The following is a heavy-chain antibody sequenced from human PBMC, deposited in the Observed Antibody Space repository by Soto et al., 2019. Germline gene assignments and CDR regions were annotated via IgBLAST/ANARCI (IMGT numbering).Heavy chain of an antibody. J-gene: IGHJ6*02. D-gene: IGHD2-2*03. Sequence: TLSLTCTVSGVSVSSNSYSWGWIRQSPGKGLEWIATIYSSENRYYNPSLLSRVTISVDTSKNEFSLRLSSVTAADTAVYYCARLNGYCVSTNCHGYYGMDVWGQGTTVTVSS. CDR3: ARLNGYCVSTNCHGYYGMDV. V-gene: IGHV4-39*01. CDR2: IYSSENR. CDR1: GVSVSSNSYS.